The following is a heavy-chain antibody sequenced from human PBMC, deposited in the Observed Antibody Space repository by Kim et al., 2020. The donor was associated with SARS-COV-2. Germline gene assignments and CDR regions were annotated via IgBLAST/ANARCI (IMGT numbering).Heavy chain of an antibody. Sequence: SETLSLTCTVSGYSISSAYYWGWIRQPPGKGLEWIGTIYHSGSTYYNPSLKSRVTISVDTSRNFFSLQLSSVTAAATAIYFCAREGCCSWGFNWFDPWVQGPVVTVS. CDR2: IYHSGST. CDR1: GYSISSAYY. D-gene: IGHD6-13*01. CDR3: AREGCCSWGFNWFDP. V-gene: IGHV4-38-2*02. J-gene: IGHJ5*02.